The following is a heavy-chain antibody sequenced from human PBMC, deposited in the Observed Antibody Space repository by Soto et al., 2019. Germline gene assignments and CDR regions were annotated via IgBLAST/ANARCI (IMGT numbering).Heavy chain of an antibody. CDR2: INAGNGNR. V-gene: IGHV1-3*01. Sequence: ASVKVSCKASGYTFTSYAMHWVRQAPGQRLEWMGWINAGNGNRKYSQKFQGRVTITRDTSASTAYMELSSLRSEVTAVYYCARQAPTFVDYWGQGTLVTVSS. CDR1: GYTFTSYA. D-gene: IGHD3-16*01. J-gene: IGHJ4*02. CDR3: ARQAPTFVDY.